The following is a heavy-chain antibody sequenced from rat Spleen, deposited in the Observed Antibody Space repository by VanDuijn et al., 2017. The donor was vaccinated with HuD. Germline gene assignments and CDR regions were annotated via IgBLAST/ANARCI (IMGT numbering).Heavy chain of an antibody. J-gene: IGHJ3*01. CDR1: GFTFSSFP. Sequence: EVQLVESGGGLVQPGRSLKLSCAASGFTFSSFPMAWVRQAPAKGLEWVATISSDGRRNYYRDSVKGRFTISRDNAKSSLYLQMDSLRSEDTATYYCAKEGDGGYSSYPNWFAYWGQGTLVTVSS. D-gene: IGHD1-8*01. CDR3: AKEGDGGYSSYPNWFAY. V-gene: IGHV5-29*01. CDR2: ISSDGRRN.